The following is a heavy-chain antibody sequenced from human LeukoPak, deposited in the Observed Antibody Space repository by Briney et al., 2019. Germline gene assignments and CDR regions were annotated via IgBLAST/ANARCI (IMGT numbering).Heavy chain of an antibody. J-gene: IGHJ4*02. CDR2: INPNSGGT. Sequence: ASVKVSCKASGYTFTSYCMHWVRQAPGQGLEWMGWINPNSGGTNYAQKFQGRVTMTRDTSISTAYMELSRLRSDDTAVYYCARGRYYDSSGYCDYWGQGTLVTVSS. V-gene: IGHV1-2*02. CDR1: GYTFTSYC. D-gene: IGHD3-22*01. CDR3: ARGRYYDSSGYCDY.